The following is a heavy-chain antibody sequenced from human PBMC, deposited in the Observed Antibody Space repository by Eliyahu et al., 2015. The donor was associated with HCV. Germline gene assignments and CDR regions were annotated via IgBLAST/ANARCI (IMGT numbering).Heavy chain of an antibody. D-gene: IGHD3-3*01. CDR1: GFTFKNYF. J-gene: IGHJ4*02. V-gene: IGHV3-7*03. CDR2: IRQDGNEK. Sequence: EVQLVESGGGLVQPGGSLRLSCAASGFTFKNYFMSWVRQAPGKGLEGVANIRQDGNEKYYVDSVKGRFTISRDNAKNSLYLQMNSLRAEDTAVYYCARGIVEWGERGADYWGQGTLVTVSS. CDR3: ARGIVEWGERGADY.